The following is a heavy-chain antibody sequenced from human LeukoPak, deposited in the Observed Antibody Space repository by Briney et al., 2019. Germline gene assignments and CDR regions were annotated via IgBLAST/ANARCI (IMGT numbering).Heavy chain of an antibody. V-gene: IGHV6-1*01. CDR3: ARDLGWELLDAFDI. J-gene: IGHJ3*02. D-gene: IGHD1-26*01. CDR2: TYYRSKGYN. CDR1: GDSVSSNSAA. Sequence: SQTLSLTCAISGDSVSSNSAAWHWIRQSPSRGLEWLGRTYYRSKGYNDYAVSVKSRITINPDTPKNQFSLQLNSVTPEDTAVYYCARDLGWELLDAFDIWGQGTMVTVSS.